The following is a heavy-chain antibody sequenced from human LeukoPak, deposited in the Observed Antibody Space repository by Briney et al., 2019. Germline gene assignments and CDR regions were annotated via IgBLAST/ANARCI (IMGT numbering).Heavy chain of an antibody. J-gene: IGHJ4*02. V-gene: IGHV4-38-2*02. CDR3: ARTMVTAISKRPAVLDY. CDR2: IYYSGST. Sequence: SETLSLTCIVSNYSINSGHYWGWIRQPPGKGLEWIGNIYYSGSTYYNPSLKSRIIISVDTSKNQFSLKLSSVTAADTAVYYCARTMVTAISKRPAVLDYWGQGTLVTVSS. D-gene: IGHD2-21*02. CDR1: NYSINSGHY.